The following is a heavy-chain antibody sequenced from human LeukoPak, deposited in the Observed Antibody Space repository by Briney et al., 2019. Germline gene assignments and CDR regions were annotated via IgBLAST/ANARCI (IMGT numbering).Heavy chain of an antibody. CDR3: ARDHIAAAGVSGGRINYYYYGMDV. CDR1: GFTFSSYE. CDR2: ISSSGSTI. D-gene: IGHD6-13*01. J-gene: IGHJ6*04. Sequence: QPGGSLTLSCAASGFTFSSYEMNWVRQAPGKGLEWVSYISSSGSTIYYADSVKGRFTISRDNAKNSLYLQMNSLRAEGTAVYYCARDHIAAAGVSGGRINYYYYGMDVWGKGTTVTVSS. V-gene: IGHV3-48*03.